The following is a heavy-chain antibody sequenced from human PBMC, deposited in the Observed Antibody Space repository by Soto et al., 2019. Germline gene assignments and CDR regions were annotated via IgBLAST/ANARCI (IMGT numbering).Heavy chain of an antibody. CDR1: GDSISSYY. J-gene: IGHJ4*02. CDR2: IYYSGST. V-gene: IGHV4-59*08. D-gene: IGHD3-16*01. CDR3: ARRWGDYFDY. Sequence: SETLSLTCTVSGDSISSYYWGWIRQPPGKGLEWIGYIYYSGSTNYNPSLKSRVTISVDTSKNQFSLKLSSVTAADTAVYYCARRWGDYFDYWGQGTLVTVSS.